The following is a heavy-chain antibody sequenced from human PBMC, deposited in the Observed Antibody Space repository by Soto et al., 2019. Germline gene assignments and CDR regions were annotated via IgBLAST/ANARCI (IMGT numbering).Heavy chain of an antibody. J-gene: IGHJ3*02. Sequence: SRDNSKNTLYLQMNSLRAEDTAVYYCAKARYKGGAFDIWGQGTMVTVSS. CDR3: AKARYKGGAFDI. D-gene: IGHD1-1*01. V-gene: IGHV3-30*02.